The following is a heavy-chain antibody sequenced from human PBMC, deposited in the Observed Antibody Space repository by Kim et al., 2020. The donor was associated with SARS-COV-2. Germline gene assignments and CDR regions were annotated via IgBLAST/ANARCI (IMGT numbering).Heavy chain of an antibody. Sequence: ASVKVSCKASGYTFTSYAMHWVRQAPGQRLEWMGWINAGNGNTKYSQKFQGRVTITRDTSASTAYMELSSLRSEDTAVYYCARWTRGYCSSTSCFGYYYYGMDVWGQGTTVTVSS. CDR2: INAGNGNT. CDR3: ARWTRGYCSSTSCFGYYYYGMDV. CDR1: GYTFTSYA. J-gene: IGHJ6*02. D-gene: IGHD2-2*01. V-gene: IGHV1-3*01.